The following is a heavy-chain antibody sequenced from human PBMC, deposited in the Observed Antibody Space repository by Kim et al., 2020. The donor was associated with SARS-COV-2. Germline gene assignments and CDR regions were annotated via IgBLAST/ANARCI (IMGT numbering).Heavy chain of an antibody. CDR2: ISSSGGST. D-gene: IGHD6-13*01. Sequence: GGSLRLSCAASGFTFNSYTMSWVRQAPGKGLEWVSAISSSGGSTYYADSVKGRFTISRDNSKNTLYLQMNSLRAEDTAVYYCAKAPRIAAALQHPWGQGTLVTVSS. J-gene: IGHJ5*02. CDR1: GFTFNSYT. CDR3: AKAPRIAAALQHP. V-gene: IGHV3-23*01.